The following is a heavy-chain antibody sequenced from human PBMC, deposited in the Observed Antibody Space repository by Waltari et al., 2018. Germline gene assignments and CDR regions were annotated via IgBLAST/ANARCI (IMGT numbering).Heavy chain of an antibody. CDR3: ARQELLLPFDY. Sequence: QVQLQESDPGLVKPSETLSLTCAVSGYSISSGFYWGWIRQPPGKGLEWIATIYHSGTTSYNPSLKSRVTISVDTSKNQFSLKLSSVTAADTAVHYCARQELLLPFDYWGQGTLVTVSS. D-gene: IGHD1-26*01. J-gene: IGHJ4*02. CDR2: IYHSGTT. V-gene: IGHV4-38-2*01. CDR1: GYSISSGFY.